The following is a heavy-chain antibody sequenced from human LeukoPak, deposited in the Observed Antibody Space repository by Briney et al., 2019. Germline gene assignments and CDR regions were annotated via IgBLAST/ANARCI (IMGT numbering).Heavy chain of an antibody. CDR3: ARVRAAPRGAFDAFDI. J-gene: IGHJ3*02. Sequence: GGSLRLSCAASGFTFSSYSMNWVRQAPGKGLEWVSSISSSSSYIYYADSVKGRFTISRDNAKNSLYLQMNSLRAEDTAVYYCARVRAAPRGAFDAFDIWGQGTMVTVSS. D-gene: IGHD3-16*01. CDR2: ISSSSSYI. CDR1: GFTFSSYS. V-gene: IGHV3-21*01.